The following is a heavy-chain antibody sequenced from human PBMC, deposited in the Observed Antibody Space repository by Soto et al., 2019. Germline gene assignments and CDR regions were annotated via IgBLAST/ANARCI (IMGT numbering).Heavy chain of an antibody. D-gene: IGHD2-15*01. CDR3: ARVPDLRYCSARSCYPDS. Sequence: QVQLVESGGGVVQPGRSLRLSCAASGFTFSTYTMHWVRQAPGKGLEWVAVISYDGRDKYYADSVRGRFTISRDNSKNTLYLQMNSLRADDTAVYYCARVPDLRYCSARSCYPDSWGQGTLVTVSS. CDR1: GFTFSTYT. J-gene: IGHJ4*02. V-gene: IGHV3-30*04. CDR2: ISYDGRDK.